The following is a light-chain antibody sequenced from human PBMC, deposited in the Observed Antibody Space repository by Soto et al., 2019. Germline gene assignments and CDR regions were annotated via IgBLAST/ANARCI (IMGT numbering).Light chain of an antibody. CDR3: SSYTSSSTKV. CDR2: DVS. J-gene: IGLJ1*01. Sequence: QSVVTQLASVSGSPRQSITISCTGPSSDVGGYNYVSWYQQHPGKAPKLMIYDVSNRPSGVSNRFSGSKSGNTASLTISGLQAEDEADYYCSSYTSSSTKVFGTGTKVTVL. CDR1: SSDVGGYNY. V-gene: IGLV2-14*01.